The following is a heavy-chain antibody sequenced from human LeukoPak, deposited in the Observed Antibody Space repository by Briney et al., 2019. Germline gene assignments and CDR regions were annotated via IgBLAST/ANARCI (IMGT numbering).Heavy chain of an antibody. CDR3: AKEELSGLFDY. J-gene: IGHJ4*02. Sequence: GGSLRLSCAASGFTFSSYGMHWVRQAPGKGPEWVAFVHYDGRDTNYADSVQGRFIISRDNSKYSLYLQMNRLTVDDTGVYYCAKEELSGLFDYWGQGAQVTVSS. D-gene: IGHD1-7*01. V-gene: IGHV3-30*02. CDR2: VHYDGRDT. CDR1: GFTFSSYG.